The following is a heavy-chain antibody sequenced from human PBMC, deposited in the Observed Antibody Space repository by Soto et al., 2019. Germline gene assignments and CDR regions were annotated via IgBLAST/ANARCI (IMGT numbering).Heavy chain of an antibody. V-gene: IGHV3-11*01. CDR2: IASSGSGI. J-gene: IGHJ3*02. Sequence: GGSLRLSCAASGFTFSDYYMTWIRQAPGKGLEWVSYIASSGSGIYYPDSVKGRFTISRDNAKKSLYLQMSSLRAEDTAVYYCARAYSDAFDIWGQGTMVTVSS. D-gene: IGHD2-15*01. CDR1: GFTFSDYY. CDR3: ARAYSDAFDI.